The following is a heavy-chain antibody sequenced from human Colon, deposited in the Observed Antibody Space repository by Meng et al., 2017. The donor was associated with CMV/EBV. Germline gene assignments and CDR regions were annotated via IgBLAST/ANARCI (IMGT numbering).Heavy chain of an antibody. CDR1: GFTFSTYG. CDR3: AKDVGEVAGAQFDY. CDR2: LTGSGYNT. V-gene: IGHV3-23*01. D-gene: IGHD6-19*01. J-gene: IGHJ4*02. Sequence: GESLKISCAASGFTFSTYGMHWVRQAPGKGLEWVSALTGSGYNTLYADSVKGRFTISRDNSGNTLYLQMNSLRAEDTAVYYCAKDVGEVAGAQFDYWGQGTLVTVSS.